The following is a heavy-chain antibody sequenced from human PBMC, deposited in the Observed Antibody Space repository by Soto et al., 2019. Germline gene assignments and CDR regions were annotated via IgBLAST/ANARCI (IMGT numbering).Heavy chain of an antibody. Sequence: SETLSLTCAVYGGSFSGYYWSWIRQPPGKGLEWIGEINHSGSTNYNPSLKSRVTISVDTSKNQFSLKLSSVTAADTAVYYCARGVPSPSSPRLRYFDWLDYYGMDVWGQGTTVTVSS. CDR1: GGSFSGYY. D-gene: IGHD3-9*01. J-gene: IGHJ6*02. CDR3: ARGVPSPSSPRLRYFDWLDYYGMDV. CDR2: INHSGST. V-gene: IGHV4-34*01.